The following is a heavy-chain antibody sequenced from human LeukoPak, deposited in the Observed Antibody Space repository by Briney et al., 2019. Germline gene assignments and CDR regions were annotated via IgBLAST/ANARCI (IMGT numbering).Heavy chain of an antibody. J-gene: IGHJ4*02. CDR2: IQYDGSIE. Sequence: GGSLRLSCTASGFTFSSYGMHWVRQAPGRGLEWVAAIQYDGSIEYYADSVRGRFTISRDQSKNTLFLQVNSLRAEDTAVYYCARDSCGSPSCFDYWGQGTLVTVSS. CDR1: GFTFSSYG. V-gene: IGHV3-33*01. D-gene: IGHD2-2*01. CDR3: ARDSCGSPSCFDY.